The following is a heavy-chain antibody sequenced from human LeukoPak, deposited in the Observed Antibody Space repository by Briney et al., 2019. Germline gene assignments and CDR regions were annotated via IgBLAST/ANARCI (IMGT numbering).Heavy chain of an antibody. CDR2: IYYSGST. Sequence: SETLSLXCTVSGGSISSYYRSWIRRPPGKGLEWIGYIYYSGSTNYNPSLKSRVTISVDTSKNQFSLKLSSVTAAVTAVYYCARGNGGNSSPFDPWGQGTLVTVSS. J-gene: IGHJ5*02. D-gene: IGHD4-23*01. V-gene: IGHV4-59*01. CDR1: GGSISSYY. CDR3: ARGNGGNSSPFDP.